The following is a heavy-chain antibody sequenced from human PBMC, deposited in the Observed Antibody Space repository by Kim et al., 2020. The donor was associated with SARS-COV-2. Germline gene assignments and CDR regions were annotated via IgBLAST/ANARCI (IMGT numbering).Heavy chain of an antibody. V-gene: IGHV4-59*08. CDR3: ARLTNGFDP. Sequence: GSTNSNPSLKSRVTISLDTAKNQFSLRLSSVTAADTAVYYCARLTNGFDPWGQGTLVTVSS. J-gene: IGHJ5*02. CDR2: GST.